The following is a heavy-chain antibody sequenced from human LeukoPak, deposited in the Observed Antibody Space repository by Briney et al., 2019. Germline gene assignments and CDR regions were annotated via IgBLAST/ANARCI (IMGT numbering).Heavy chain of an antibody. J-gene: IGHJ4*02. Sequence: GGSLRLSCAASGFTFSIYAMNWVRQAPGKGLERGADIKHDGSEKYYVDSVKGRFTISRDNAKNSLYLQMNSLRAEDTAVYYCARGGENYYGSGSHDYWGQGTLVTVSS. V-gene: IGHV3-7*01. CDR1: GFTFSIYA. CDR2: IKHDGSEK. D-gene: IGHD3-10*01. CDR3: ARGGENYYGSGSHDY.